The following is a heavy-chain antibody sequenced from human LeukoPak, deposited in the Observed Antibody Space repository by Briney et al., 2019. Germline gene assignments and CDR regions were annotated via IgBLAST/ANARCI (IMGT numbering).Heavy chain of an antibody. CDR1: GVTFSSYW. V-gene: IGHV3-7*01. Sequence: GGSLRLSCAASGVTFSSYWMSWVRQAPGKGLEWVANIKEDGSEKYYVDSVKGRFTISRDNAKNSLYLQMNSLRAEDTAVYYCARPYDFGDSLGRSFQYWGQGTLVTVSS. J-gene: IGHJ1*01. CDR3: ARPYDFGDSLGRSFQY. CDR2: IKEDGSEK. D-gene: IGHD4-17*01.